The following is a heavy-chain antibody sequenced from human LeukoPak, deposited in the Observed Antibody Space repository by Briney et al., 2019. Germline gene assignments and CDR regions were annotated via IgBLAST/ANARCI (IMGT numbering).Heavy chain of an antibody. CDR3: VQDLWYGEYEY. V-gene: IGHV3-23*01. J-gene: IGHJ4*02. CDR1: GFTFHDYG. CDR2: IRGRGVET. Sequence: PGGSLRLSCAASGFTFHDYGMSGVRHAPGEGLEGVSGIRGRGVETFYADSVKGRFTISRDNSKNTLYLQMNSLRGEDTATYYCVQDLWYGEYEYWGQGTLVTVSS. D-gene: IGHD3-10*01.